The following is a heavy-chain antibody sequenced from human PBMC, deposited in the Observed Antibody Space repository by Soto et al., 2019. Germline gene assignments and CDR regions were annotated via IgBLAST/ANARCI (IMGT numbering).Heavy chain of an antibody. J-gene: IGHJ4*02. CDR2: IYHSGST. D-gene: IGHD3-22*01. CDR3: ARYTYYYDSSGYYFLVFDY. Sequence: SSETLSLTCAVSGGSISSSNWWSWVRQPPGKGLEWIGEIYHSGSTNYNPSLKSRVTISVDKSKNQFSLKLSSVTAADTAVYYCARYTYYYDSSGYYFLVFDYWGQGTLVTVS. CDR1: GGSISSSNW. V-gene: IGHV4-4*02.